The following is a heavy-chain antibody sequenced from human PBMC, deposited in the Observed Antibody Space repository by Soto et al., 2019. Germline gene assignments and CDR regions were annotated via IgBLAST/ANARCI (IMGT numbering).Heavy chain of an antibody. J-gene: IGHJ5*02. CDR3: APRLLTGAASTRFGH. CDR1: GFSLSTSGVG. CDR2: IYWDDDK. D-gene: IGHD7-27*01. V-gene: IGHV2-5*02. Sequence: QITLKESGPTLVKPTQTLTLTCTFSGFSLSTSGVGVGWIRQPPGKALEWLALIYWDDDKRYSPSLKSRLTTAHDTTNNPGVLTTTTMAPVDPATSSWAPRLLTGAASTRFGHWGQGTLVTVSS.